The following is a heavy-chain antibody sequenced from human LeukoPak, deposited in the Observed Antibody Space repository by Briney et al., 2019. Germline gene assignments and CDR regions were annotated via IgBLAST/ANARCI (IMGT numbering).Heavy chain of an antibody. D-gene: IGHD4-17*01. CDR2: ITSDGRST. J-gene: IGHJ4*02. CDR1: GFTFSIYS. CDR3: SSGRPTTSDY. V-gene: IGHV3-74*01. Sequence: GGSLRLSCARSGFTFSIYSMHWVRDVPGKRLVWLSRITSDGRSTSYADSVKGRFTISRDNAKNTLYLQMNSLRAEDTAVYYCSSGRPTTSDYWGQGTLVTVSS.